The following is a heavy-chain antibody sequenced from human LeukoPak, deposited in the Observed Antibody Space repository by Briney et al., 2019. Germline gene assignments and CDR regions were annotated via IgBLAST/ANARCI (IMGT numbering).Heavy chain of an antibody. J-gene: IGHJ4*02. D-gene: IGHD3-22*01. V-gene: IGHV1-2*02. CDR3: ARDYGYYDSSGYGY. Sequence: GASVKVSCKASGYTFTGYYMHWVRQAPGQGPEWMGWINPNSGGTNYAQKFQGRVTMTRDTSISTAHMELSRLRSDDTAVYYCARDYGYYDSSGYGYWGQGTLVTVSS. CDR1: GYTFTGYY. CDR2: INPNSGGT.